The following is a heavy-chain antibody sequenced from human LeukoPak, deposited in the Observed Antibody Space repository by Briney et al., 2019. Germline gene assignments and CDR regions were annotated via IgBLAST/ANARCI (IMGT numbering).Heavy chain of an antibody. CDR3: ARDITQLRGVYYYYYMDV. J-gene: IGHJ6*03. D-gene: IGHD3-10*01. Sequence: GGSLRLSCAASGFTFSSYWMSWVRQAPGKGLEWVANIKQDGSEKYYVDSVKGRFTISRDNAKNSLSLEMNSLRAEDTAVYYCARDITQLRGVYYYYYMDVWGKGTTVTVSS. V-gene: IGHV3-7*01. CDR1: GFTFSSYW. CDR2: IKQDGSEK.